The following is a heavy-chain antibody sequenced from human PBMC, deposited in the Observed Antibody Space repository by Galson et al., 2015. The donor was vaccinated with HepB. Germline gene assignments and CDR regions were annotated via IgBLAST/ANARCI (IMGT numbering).Heavy chain of an antibody. CDR1: GGSISSSSYY. D-gene: IGHD1-1*01. J-gene: IGHJ5*02. CDR2: IYYSGST. V-gene: IGHV4-39*01. CDR3: ARQELERRWWFDP. Sequence: ETLSLTCTVSGGSISSSSYYWGWIRQPPGKGLEWIGSIYYSGSTYYNPSLKSRVTISVDTSKNQFSLKLSSVTAADTAVYYCARQELERRWWFDPWGQGTLVTVSS.